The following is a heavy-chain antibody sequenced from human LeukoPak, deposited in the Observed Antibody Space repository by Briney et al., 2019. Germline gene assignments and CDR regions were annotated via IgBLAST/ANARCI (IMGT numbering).Heavy chain of an antibody. CDR1: GGSISSGGYY. J-gene: IGHJ5*02. V-gene: IGHV4-31*03. Sequence: PSETLSLTCTVSGGSISSGGYYWSWIRQHPGKGLEWIGYIYYSGSTYYNPSLKSRVTISVDTSKNQFSLKLSSVTAADTAVYYCARKVYDSSGYDSNWFDPWGQGTLATVSS. CDR2: IYYSGST. CDR3: ARKVYDSSGYDSNWFDP. D-gene: IGHD3-22*01.